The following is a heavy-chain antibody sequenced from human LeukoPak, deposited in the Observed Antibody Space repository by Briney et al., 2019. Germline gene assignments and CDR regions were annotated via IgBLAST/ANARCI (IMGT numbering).Heavy chain of an antibody. D-gene: IGHD5-24*01. CDR3: ARRIDGYNTNYFDY. V-gene: IGHV3-21*01. J-gene: IGHJ4*02. CDR2: ISTSGRYI. Sequence: GGSLRLSCAASGFTFSTYAMRWVRQAPGKGLQWVSSISTSGRYIYYADSLKGRFTISRDNGKNSLYLQMNSLSAEDTALYYCARRIDGYNTNYFDYWGQGTLVTVSS. CDR1: GFTFSTYA.